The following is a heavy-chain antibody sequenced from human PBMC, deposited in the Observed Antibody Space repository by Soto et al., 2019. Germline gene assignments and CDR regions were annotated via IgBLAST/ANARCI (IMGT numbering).Heavy chain of an antibody. J-gene: IGHJ6*02. CDR1: GFTFRSYG. CDR2: ISYDGSNK. V-gene: IGHV3-30*18. CDR3: AKGCWATVTTRCYYGMDV. D-gene: IGHD4-17*01. Sequence: QVQLVESGGGVVQPGRSLRLSCAASGFTFRSYGMHWVRQAPGKGLEWVAVISYDGSNKYYADSVKGRFTISRDNSKNTLYLQMNSLRAEDTAVYYCAKGCWATVTTRCYYGMDVWCQGTTVTVSS.